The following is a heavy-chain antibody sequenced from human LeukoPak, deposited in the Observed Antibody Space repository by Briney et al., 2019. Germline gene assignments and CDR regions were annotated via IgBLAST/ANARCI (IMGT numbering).Heavy chain of an antibody. Sequence: GGSLRLSCAASGFTFSSYEMNWVRQAPGKGLEWVSYISSSGTPIHFADSVKGRFTISRDNAKNSLFLQMNSLRAEDTAVYYCAREKTACGGDCYDSWGQGTLVTVSS. V-gene: IGHV3-48*03. CDR2: ISSSGTPI. J-gene: IGHJ4*02. CDR3: AREKTACGGDCYDS. CDR1: GFTFSSYE. D-gene: IGHD2-21*01.